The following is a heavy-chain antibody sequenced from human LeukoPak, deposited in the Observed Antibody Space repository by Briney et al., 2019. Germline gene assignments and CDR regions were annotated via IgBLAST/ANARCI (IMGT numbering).Heavy chain of an antibody. D-gene: IGHD6-6*01. CDR2: ISMSGGST. CDR1: GLSCGGYV. V-gene: IGHV3-23*01. Sequence: GSGLRLVNADTGLSCGGYVLRWGRSSPGKGLEWVSLISMSGGSTYYADSVKGRFTISRDNSKNTLYLQMNSLRAEDTAVYYCAKDSVQYSSSSGRFDPWGQGTLVTSSS. J-gene: IGHJ5*02. CDR3: AKDSVQYSSSSGRFDP.